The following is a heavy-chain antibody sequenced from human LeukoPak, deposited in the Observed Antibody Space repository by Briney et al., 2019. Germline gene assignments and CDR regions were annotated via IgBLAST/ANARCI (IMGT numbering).Heavy chain of an antibody. J-gene: IGHJ5*02. CDR1: GFTFSDYY. V-gene: IGHV3-23*01. CDR3: AKRATYCSGGSCYQNWFDP. CDR2: ISGSGGST. D-gene: IGHD2-15*01. Sequence: PGGSLRLSCAASGFTFSDYYMSWIRQAPGKGLEWVSAISGSGGSTYYADSVKGRFTISRDNSKNTLYLQMNSLRAEDTAVYYCAKRATYCSGGSCYQNWFDPWGQGTLVTVSS.